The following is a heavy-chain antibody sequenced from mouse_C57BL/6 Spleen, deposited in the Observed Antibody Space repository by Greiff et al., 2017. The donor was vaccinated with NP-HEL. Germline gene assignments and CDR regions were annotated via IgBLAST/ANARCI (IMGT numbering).Heavy chain of an antibody. J-gene: IGHJ4*01. CDR1: GYTFTSYW. CDR2: IDPSDSYT. V-gene: IGHV1-69*01. D-gene: IGHD1-1*02. CDR3: ARKLPHMVYAMDY. Sequence: QVQLQQSGAELVMPGASVKLSCKASGYTFTSYWMHWVKQRPGQGLEWIGEIDPSDSYTNYNQKFKGKSTLTVDKSSSTAYLQLSSLTSEDSAVYYCARKLPHMVYAMDYWGQGTSVTVSS.